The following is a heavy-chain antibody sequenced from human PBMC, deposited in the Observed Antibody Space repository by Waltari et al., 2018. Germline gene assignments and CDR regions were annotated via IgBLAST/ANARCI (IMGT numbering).Heavy chain of an antibody. J-gene: IGHJ5*02. CDR3: ARDPLYSSSWANWFDP. CDR2: ISGSGDNT. CDR1: GFTFSGHA. Sequence: EVHLLESGGGLVQPGGSLRLSCAASGFTFSGHAMNWVRQAPGKGLEWVSAISGSGDNTYYADSVKGRFSISRDNSKHTLYLQMNSLRAEDTAIYYCARDPLYSSSWANWFDPWGQGTLVTVSS. D-gene: IGHD6-13*01. V-gene: IGHV3-23*01.